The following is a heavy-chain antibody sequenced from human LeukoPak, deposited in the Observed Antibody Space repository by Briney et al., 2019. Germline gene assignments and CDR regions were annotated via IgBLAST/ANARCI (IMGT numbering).Heavy chain of an antibody. CDR3: ARAQYCSGGSCYGDY. J-gene: IGHJ4*02. Sequence: PGGSLRLSCAASGFTVSTNYMSWVRQAPGKGLEWVSLSYSDGTTYYADSVRGRFTISRDNSKNTVYLQLTSLRADDTAMYFCARAQYCSGGSCYGDYWGQGTQVTVSS. V-gene: IGHV3-53*01. CDR1: GFTVSTNY. D-gene: IGHD2-15*01. CDR2: SYSDGTT.